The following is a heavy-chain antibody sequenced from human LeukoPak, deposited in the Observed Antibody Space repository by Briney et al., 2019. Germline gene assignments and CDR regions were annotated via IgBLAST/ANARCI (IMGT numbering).Heavy chain of an antibody. J-gene: IGHJ5*02. CDR3: ARCSSSWYFPDP. D-gene: IGHD6-13*01. CDR1: GGSLNGYY. CDR2: IHSSEGT. V-gene: IGHV4-4*09. Sequence: PSETLSLTCTVSGGSLNGYYWGWIRQPPGKGLECIGYIHSSEGTAHNASLKSRLTISLDTSKSQFSLTLSSVTAADTAVYYCARCSSSWYFPDPWGQGTLVTVSS.